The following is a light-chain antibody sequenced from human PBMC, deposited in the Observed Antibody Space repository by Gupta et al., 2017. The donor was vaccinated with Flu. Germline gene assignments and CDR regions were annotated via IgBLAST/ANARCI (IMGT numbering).Light chain of an antibody. V-gene: IGLV2-14*01. CDR1: SNDVGGYDY. CDR3: RSVTSAGSGV. Sequence: SITISCTGTSNDVGGYDYVSWYQQHPAKAHKLMIYEVTKRPAGVASRFSGSKSGNTASLTISGRKAEDEADYYCRSVTSAGSGVFGGGTKLTVL. J-gene: IGLJ3*02. CDR2: EVT.